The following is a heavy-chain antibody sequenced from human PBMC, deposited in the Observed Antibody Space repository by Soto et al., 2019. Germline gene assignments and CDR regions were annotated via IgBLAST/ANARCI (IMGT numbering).Heavy chain of an antibody. CDR3: AHTLHTSGWPFDY. J-gene: IGHJ4*02. CDR2: IYWDDDK. Sequence: QITLKESGPTLVKPTQTLTLTCTFSGFSFSTSEVGVGWIRQPPGEALEWLGLIYWDDDKRYSPSLKNRLSITKDTSKNQVILTVTNMDPVDAGTYYCAHTLHTSGWPFDYWGQGTLVTVSS. CDR1: GFSFSTSEVG. V-gene: IGHV2-5*02. D-gene: IGHD6-19*01.